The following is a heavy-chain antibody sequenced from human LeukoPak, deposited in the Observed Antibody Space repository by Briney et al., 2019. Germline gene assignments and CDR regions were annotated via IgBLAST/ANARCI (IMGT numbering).Heavy chain of an antibody. CDR3: ARNYDYVWGSYRYTRSFMFDY. CDR1: GVSISSSNSY. V-gene: IGHV4-39*01. CDR2: IYYSGNT. D-gene: IGHD3-16*02. Sequence: PSETLSLTCTVSGVSISSSNSYWGWIRQPPGKGLEWIGSIYYSGNTYYNASLKSQVSISIDTSKNQFSLRLTSVTAADTAVYYCARNYDYVWGSYRYTRSFMFDYWGQGTLVTVSS. J-gene: IGHJ4*02.